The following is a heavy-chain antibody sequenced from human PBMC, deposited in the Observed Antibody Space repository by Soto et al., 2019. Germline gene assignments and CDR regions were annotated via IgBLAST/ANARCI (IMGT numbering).Heavy chain of an antibody. J-gene: IGHJ4*02. Sequence: GGSLRLSCAASGFTFSMYWMHWVRQVPGKGPEWVSRINDDGSSTNYADSVKGRFTISRDNAKNTLYLQMNDLRAEDTAVYYCPRGTRSNSTGTGAFWGQGTLVTVSS. CDR2: INDDGSST. D-gene: IGHD1-1*01. CDR1: GFTFSMYW. V-gene: IGHV3-74*01. CDR3: PRGTRSNSTGTGAF.